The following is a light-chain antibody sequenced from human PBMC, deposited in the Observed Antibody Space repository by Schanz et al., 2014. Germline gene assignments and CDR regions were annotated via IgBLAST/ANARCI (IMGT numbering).Light chain of an antibody. CDR3: QQFNKWPPT. CDR1: QSVSSD. Sequence: EKVLTQSPGTLSLSPGERATLSCRASQSVSSDLAWFQQRPGQAPRLLIYDASKRATGIPARFSGSMSGTEFTLTIDSLQSEDFAVYYCQQFNKWPPTFGPGTKVEIK. V-gene: IGKV3D-15*01. J-gene: IGKJ1*01. CDR2: DAS.